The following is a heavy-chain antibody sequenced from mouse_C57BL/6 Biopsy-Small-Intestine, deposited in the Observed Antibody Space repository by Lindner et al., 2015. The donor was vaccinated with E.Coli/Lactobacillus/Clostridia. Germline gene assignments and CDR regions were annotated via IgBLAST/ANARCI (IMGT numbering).Heavy chain of an antibody. CDR3: ARKVDNFDH. CDR1: GYTFTSYG. Sequence: KVSCKASGYTFTSYGISWVRQAPGQGLEWMGWIATYNANTKYAQNLQGRVTMTTDTSTGTVYMEVRSLRSDDTAVYYCARKVDNFDHWGQGTPVTVSS. CDR2: IATYNANT. D-gene: IGHD1-3*01. J-gene: IGHJ4*01. V-gene: IGHV1-14*01.